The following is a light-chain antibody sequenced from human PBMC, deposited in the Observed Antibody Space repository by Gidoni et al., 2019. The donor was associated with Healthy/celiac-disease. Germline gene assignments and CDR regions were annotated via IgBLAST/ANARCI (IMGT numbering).Light chain of an antibody. CDR3: SSYTSSSIS. V-gene: IGLV2-14*01. Sequence: QSALTQPASETGSPGQSITISCTGTSSDVGVYNYVSWYQQHPGKAPKLIIYDVSNRPSGVSNRFSGSKSGNTASLTISWLQAEDAADYYCSSYTSSSISFGGGTKLTVL. J-gene: IGLJ3*02. CDR1: SSDVGVYNY. CDR2: DVS.